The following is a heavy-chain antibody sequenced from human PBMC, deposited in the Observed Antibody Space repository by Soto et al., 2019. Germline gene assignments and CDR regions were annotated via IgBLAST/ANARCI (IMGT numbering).Heavy chain of an antibody. V-gene: IGHV3-53*01. CDR3: VRPLPSGRNYGLDV. CDR2: IYDNGTT. J-gene: IGHJ6*02. D-gene: IGHD3-10*01. CDR1: GLTVSNAY. Sequence: GGSLRLSCAASGLTVSNAYMAWVRQAPGMGLEWVSVIYDNGTTYYADSVKGRFTISRDTSTNTLSLQMDSLRAEDTAVYYCVRPLPSGRNYGLDVWGQGATVTVSS.